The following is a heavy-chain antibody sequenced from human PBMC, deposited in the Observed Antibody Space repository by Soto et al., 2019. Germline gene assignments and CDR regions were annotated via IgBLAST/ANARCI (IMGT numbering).Heavy chain of an antibody. Sequence: QLVESGGGLVTPGKSVTLSCVGSGFDFTAAWMHWVRQAPGTGLEWVGRIKSRGSGGTTDYSAPVRGRFTIARDHSKDTVYLQMSSMKTEDTAAYFCAEQRGPSGCSYYGLEVWGEGRTVTVTS. V-gene: IGHV3-15*07. J-gene: IGHJ6*01. CDR1: GFDFTAAW. CDR2: IKSRGSGGTT. D-gene: IGHD3-10*02. CDR3: AEQRGPSGCSYYGLEV.